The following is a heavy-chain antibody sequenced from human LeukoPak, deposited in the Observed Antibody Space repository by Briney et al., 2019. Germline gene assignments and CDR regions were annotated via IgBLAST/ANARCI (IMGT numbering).Heavy chain of an antibody. J-gene: IGHJ5*02. Sequence: SETLSLTCTVSGGSISSSSYYWGWIRQPPGKGLEWIGSIYYSGSTYYNPSLKSRVTISVDTSKNQFSLKLSSVTAADTAVYYCARVLRFLEWLKVGWFDPWGQGTLVTVSS. CDR1: GGSISSSSYY. D-gene: IGHD3-3*01. V-gene: IGHV4-39*01. CDR2: IYYSGST. CDR3: ARVLRFLEWLKVGWFDP.